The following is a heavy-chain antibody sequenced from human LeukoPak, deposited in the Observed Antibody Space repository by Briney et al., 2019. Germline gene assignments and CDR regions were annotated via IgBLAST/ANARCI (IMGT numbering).Heavy chain of an antibody. D-gene: IGHD2-21*02. CDR2: INPGGDNR. CDR3: AKVGRAWGGDFSTPGWFDP. V-gene: IGHV1-46*04. CDR1: GYTFTSYH. Sequence: GASVKVSCKASGYTFTSYHMHWVRQAPGQGLEWMGIINPGGDNRNYAQKLQGRVTMTSDTSTSTAYMELRSLRSEDTAVYYCAKVGRAWGGDFSTPGWFDPWGQGTLVTVSS. J-gene: IGHJ5*01.